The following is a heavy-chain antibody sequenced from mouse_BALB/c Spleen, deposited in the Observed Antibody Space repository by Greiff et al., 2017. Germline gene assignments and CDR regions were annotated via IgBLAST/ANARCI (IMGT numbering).Heavy chain of an antibody. CDR3: ARDDSSGYVLDY. V-gene: IGHV7-3*02. Sequence: EVQRVESGGGLVQPGGSLRLSCATSGFTFTDYYMSWVRQPPGKALEWLGFIRNKANGYTTEYSASVKGRFTISRDNSQSILYLQMNTLRAEDSATYYCARDDSSGYVLDYWGQGTSVTVSA. CDR1: GFTFTDYY. J-gene: IGHJ4*01. CDR2: IRNKANGYTT. D-gene: IGHD3-2*01.